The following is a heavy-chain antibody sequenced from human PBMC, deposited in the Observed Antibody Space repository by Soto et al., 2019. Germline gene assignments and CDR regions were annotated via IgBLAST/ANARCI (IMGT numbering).Heavy chain of an antibody. Sequence: QVQLVESGGGVVQPGRSMRLSCAASGFTFSSYGMHWVRQAPGKGLEWVAVISYDGSNKYYADSVKGRFTISRDNSKNSLYRQMNSLRAEVTAVYYCATTYSLEDYYYGMDVWGQGTTVTVSS. CDR2: ISYDGSNK. J-gene: IGHJ6*02. CDR1: GFTFSSYG. CDR3: ATTYSLEDYYYGMDV. V-gene: IGHV3-30*03. D-gene: IGHD4-4*01.